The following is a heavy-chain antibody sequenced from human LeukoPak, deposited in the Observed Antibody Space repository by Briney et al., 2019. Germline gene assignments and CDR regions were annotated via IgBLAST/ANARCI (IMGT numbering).Heavy chain of an antibody. D-gene: IGHD2-8*01. Sequence: PGGSLRISCAASGFTVNSNCMNWVRQAPGKGLEWVSAISASGDSTYYADSVKGRFTISRDNSKSVLYLQMNSLRAEDTAVYYCAKDQWHHWGQGTLVTVSS. CDR1: GFTVNSNC. V-gene: IGHV3-23*01. J-gene: IGHJ5*02. CDR3: AKDQWHH. CDR2: ISASGDST.